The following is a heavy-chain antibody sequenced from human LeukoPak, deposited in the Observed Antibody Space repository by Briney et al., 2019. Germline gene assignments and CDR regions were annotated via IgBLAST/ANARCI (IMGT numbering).Heavy chain of an antibody. CDR1: GFTVSNNY. Sequence: PGGSLRLSCAASGFTVSNNYMSWIRQPPGKGLEWVGSIYYSGSTYYNPSLKSRVTISVDTSKNQFSLKLSSVTAADTAVCYCARSSTIFGHFDYWGQGTLVTVSS. CDR2: IYYSGST. J-gene: IGHJ4*02. CDR3: ARSSTIFGHFDY. D-gene: IGHD3-3*01. V-gene: IGHV4-39*01.